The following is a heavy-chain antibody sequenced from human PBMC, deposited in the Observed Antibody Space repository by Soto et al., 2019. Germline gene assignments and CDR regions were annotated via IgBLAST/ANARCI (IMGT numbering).Heavy chain of an antibody. D-gene: IGHD3-22*01. CDR1: GGTFSSYA. CDR2: IIPIFGTA. V-gene: IGHV1-69*06. Sequence: QVQLVQSGAEVKKPGSSVKVSCKASGGTFSSYAISWVRQAPGQGLEWMGGIIPIFGTANYAQKFQGRVTITADKSTSPAYMELSSLRSEDTAVYYCARVTYDSSGYYYRGWFDPWGQGTLVTVSS. J-gene: IGHJ5*02. CDR3: ARVTYDSSGYYYRGWFDP.